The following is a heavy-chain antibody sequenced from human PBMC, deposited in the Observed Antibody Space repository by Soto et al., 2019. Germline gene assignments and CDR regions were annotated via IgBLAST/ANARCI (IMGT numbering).Heavy chain of an antibody. CDR1: GGSFSGYY. CDR2: INHSGST. J-gene: IGHJ4*02. Sequence: QVQLQQWGAGLLKPSETLSLTCAVYGGSFSGYYWSWIRQPPGKGLEWIGEINHSGSTNYNPSLKSRVTISVDTSKTQFSLKLSSVTAADTAVYYCASSENCSGGSCYFEGYFDYWGQGTLVTVSS. V-gene: IGHV4-34*01. CDR3: ASSENCSGGSCYFEGYFDY. D-gene: IGHD2-15*01.